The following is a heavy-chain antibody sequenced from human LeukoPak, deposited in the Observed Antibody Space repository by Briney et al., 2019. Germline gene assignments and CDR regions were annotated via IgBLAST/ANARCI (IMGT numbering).Heavy chain of an antibody. J-gene: IGHJ6*04. CDR1: GGSFSGYY. Sequence: SETLSLTCAVYGGSFSGYYWSWIHQPPGKGLEWIGEINHSGSTNYNPFLKSRVTISVDTSKNQFSLKLSSVTAADTAVYYCARGAEEVVVVAATKGYYYYYGMDVWGKGTTVTVSS. V-gene: IGHV4-34*01. CDR2: INHSGST. D-gene: IGHD2-15*01. CDR3: ARGAEEVVVVAATKGYYYYYGMDV.